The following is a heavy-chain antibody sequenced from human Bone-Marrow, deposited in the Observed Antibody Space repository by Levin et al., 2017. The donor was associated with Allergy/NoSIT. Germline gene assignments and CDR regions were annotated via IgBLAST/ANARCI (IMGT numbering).Heavy chain of an antibody. CDR3: ARGHLHGCDRLDP. V-gene: IGHV4-30-4*01. Sequence: SETLSLTCTVSGGPFNSEDHYWSWIRQPPGKGLEFIGYVYYSGNTYYNPSLRSRVTISLDTSRNQFSLNVMSLTAADTAVYYCARGHLHGCDRLDPWGQGTLVTVSS. CDR1: GGPFNSEDHY. J-gene: IGHJ5*02. D-gene: IGHD2-2*03. CDR2: VYYSGNT.